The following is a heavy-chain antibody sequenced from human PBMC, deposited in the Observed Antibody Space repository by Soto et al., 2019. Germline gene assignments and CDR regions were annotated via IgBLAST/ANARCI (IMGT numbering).Heavy chain of an antibody. CDR1: GGSLSSSAYS. J-gene: IGHJ3*02. D-gene: IGHD3-22*01. CDR3: ARELLFYDSDGFSWDDAFDI. V-gene: IGHV4-30-2*01. CDR2: IYQSGST. Sequence: TLSLTCAVSGGSLSSSAYSWSWIRQPPGKGLEWIGFIYQSGSTYYNPSLKSRVTMSLDRPKNQFSLKLSSVTAADTAVYYCARELLFYDSDGFSWDDAFDIWGQGTMVTVSS.